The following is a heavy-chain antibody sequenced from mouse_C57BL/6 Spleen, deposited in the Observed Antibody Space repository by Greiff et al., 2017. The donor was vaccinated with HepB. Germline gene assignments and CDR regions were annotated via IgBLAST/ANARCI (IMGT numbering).Heavy chain of an antibody. CDR3: ARSPAYYSNYDAY. CDR1: GYTFTSYW. CDR2: IHPNSGST. D-gene: IGHD2-5*01. Sequence: VQLQQPGAELVKPGASVKLSCKASGYTFTSYWMHWVKQRPGQGLEWIGMIHPNSGSTNYNEKFKSKATLTVDKSSSTAYMQLSSLTSEDSAVYYCARSPAYYSNYDAYWGQGTLVTVSA. J-gene: IGHJ3*01. V-gene: IGHV1-64*01.